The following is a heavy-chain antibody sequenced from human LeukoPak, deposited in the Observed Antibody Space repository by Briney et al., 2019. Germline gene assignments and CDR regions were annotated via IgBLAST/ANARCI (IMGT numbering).Heavy chain of an antibody. V-gene: IGHV6-1*01. Sequence: SQTLSLTCAISGDSVSSKNAAWNWVRQSPSRGLEWRGRTYYRSKWYNDYAVSVKRRITINPDTSKNQFCLQLNSVTPEDTAVYYCARGATPGRGYFDLWGRGTLVTVSS. J-gene: IGHJ2*01. CDR3: ARGATPGRGYFDL. CDR1: GDSVSSKNAA. CDR2: TYYRSKWYN.